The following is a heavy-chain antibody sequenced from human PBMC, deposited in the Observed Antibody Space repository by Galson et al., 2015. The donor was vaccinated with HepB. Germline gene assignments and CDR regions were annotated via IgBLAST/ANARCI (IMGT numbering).Heavy chain of an antibody. D-gene: IGHD1-1*01. V-gene: IGHV3-23*01. CDR1: GFTFRRLG. CDR2: ISMSGGST. Sequence: SLRLSCATSGFTFRRLGMTWVRQAAGQGLECVAAISMSGGSTDYADSVTGRFTISRDNSNNMLYLQMNNLRVEDTAVYYCARGTTSIDYWGQGTQVSVSS. J-gene: IGHJ4*02. CDR3: ARGTTSIDY.